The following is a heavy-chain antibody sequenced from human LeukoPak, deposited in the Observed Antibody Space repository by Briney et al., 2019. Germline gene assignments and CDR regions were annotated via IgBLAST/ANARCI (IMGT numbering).Heavy chain of an antibody. J-gene: IGHJ5*02. CDR2: ISYAGSNK. V-gene: IGHV3-30-3*01. D-gene: IGHD6-13*01. Sequence: GGSLRLSCAASGFTFSSYAMHWVRQSPGKGLEWVAAISYAGSNKYYADSVKGRFTISRDNSKNTLYLQMNSLRAEDTAVYYCARALVRGWFDPWGQGTLVTVSS. CDR3: ARALVRGWFDP. CDR1: GFTFSSYA.